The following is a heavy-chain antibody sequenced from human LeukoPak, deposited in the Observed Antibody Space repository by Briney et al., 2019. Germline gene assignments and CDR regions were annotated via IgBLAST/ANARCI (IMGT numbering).Heavy chain of an antibody. Sequence: ASVKVSCKTSGYTFSNFGINWVRQAPGQGLEWMGIINPSGGSTSYAQKFQGRVTMTRDTSTSTVYMELSRLRSEDTAVYYCARGGYGDRIDYWGQGTLVSVSS. V-gene: IGHV1-46*01. CDR2: INPSGGST. D-gene: IGHD4-17*01. CDR3: ARGGYGDRIDY. J-gene: IGHJ4*02. CDR1: GYTFSNFG.